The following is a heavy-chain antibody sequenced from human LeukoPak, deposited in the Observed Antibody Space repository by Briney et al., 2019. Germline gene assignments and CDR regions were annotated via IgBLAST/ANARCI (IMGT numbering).Heavy chain of an antibody. CDR3: ARDQGGYDNNWFDP. V-gene: IGHV1-69*13. CDR1: GGTFSSYA. J-gene: IGHJ5*02. D-gene: IGHD5-12*01. CDR2: IIPIFGTA. Sequence: SVKVSCKASGGTFSSYAISWVRQAPGQGLAWMGGIIPIFGTANYAQKFQGRVTITADESTSTAYMELSSLRSEDTAVYYCARDQGGYDNNWFDPWGQGTLVTVSS.